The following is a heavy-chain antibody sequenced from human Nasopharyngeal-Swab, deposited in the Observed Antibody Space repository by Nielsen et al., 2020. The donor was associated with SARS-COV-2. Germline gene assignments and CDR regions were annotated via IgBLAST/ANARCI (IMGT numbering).Heavy chain of an antibody. CDR1: GGSISSSSYY. J-gene: IGHJ4*02. Sequence: SETLSLTCTVSGGSISSSSYYWGWIRQPPGKGLEWIGSIYYSGSTYYTPSLKSRVTISVDTSKNQFSLKLSSVTAADTAVYYCARQYQLLGDYWGQGALVTVSS. CDR2: IYYSGST. CDR3: ARQYQLLGDY. D-gene: IGHD2-2*01. V-gene: IGHV4-39*01.